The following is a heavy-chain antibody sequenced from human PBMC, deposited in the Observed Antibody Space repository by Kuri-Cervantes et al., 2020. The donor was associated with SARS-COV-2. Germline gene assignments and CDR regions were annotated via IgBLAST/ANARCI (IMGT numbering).Heavy chain of an antibody. CDR1: GFTFSSYS. CDR3: ASFVPRVGY. Sequence: ETLSLTCAASGFTFSSYSMNWVRQAPGKGLEWVSSISSSSSYIYYADSVKGRFTISRDNAKNSLYLQMNSLRAEDTAVYYCASFVPRVGYWGQGTLVTVSS. J-gene: IGHJ4*02. D-gene: IGHD6-6*01. V-gene: IGHV3-21*01. CDR2: ISSSSSYI.